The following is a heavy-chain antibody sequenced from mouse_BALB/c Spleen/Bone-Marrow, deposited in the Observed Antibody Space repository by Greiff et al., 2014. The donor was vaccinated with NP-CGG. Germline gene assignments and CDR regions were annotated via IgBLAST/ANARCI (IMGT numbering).Heavy chain of an antibody. D-gene: IGHD2-1*01. CDR3: ARQGVYYGKSYYAMDY. J-gene: IGHJ4*01. V-gene: IGHV5-12-2*01. CDR1: GFTFSSYT. CDR2: ISNGGGST. Sequence: LQQSGGGLVQPGGSLKLSCAASGFTFSSYTMSWFRQTPEKRLEWVAYISNGGGSTYFPDTVKGRFTISRDNAKNTLYLQMSSLKSEDTAMYYCARQGVYYGKSYYAMDYWGQGTSVTASS.